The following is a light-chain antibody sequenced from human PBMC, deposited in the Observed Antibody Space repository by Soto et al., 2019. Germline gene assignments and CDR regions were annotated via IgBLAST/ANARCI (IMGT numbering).Light chain of an antibody. V-gene: IGKV3-11*01. Sequence: IVLKQSPATLSLSPGETATLSCRASPGVDRYLAWYQQKVGQSPRLIIYDTSNRATDVPARCSGSGYGTVFTLTITSLQPKDYALYFCQHRRDSPPGFGPGTRVEIK. J-gene: IGKJ3*01. CDR3: QHRRDSPPG. CDR1: PGVDRY. CDR2: DTS.